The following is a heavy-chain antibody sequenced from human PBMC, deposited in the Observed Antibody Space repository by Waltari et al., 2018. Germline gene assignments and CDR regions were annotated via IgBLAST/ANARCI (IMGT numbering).Heavy chain of an antibody. CDR1: GFSFSRSE. J-gene: IGHJ5*02. Sequence: EVQLVESGGKLVEPGGSLRLLCAASGFSFSRSEMNWVRQAPGKGLEWVSHISASGRRIYYADSVKGRFTVSRENAQNSMSLQMDSLRDDDTAVYYCARDAVAHYYDSTASDLWGQGTLVTVSS. V-gene: IGHV3-48*03. CDR3: ARDAVAHYYDSTASDL. CDR2: ISASGRRI. D-gene: IGHD3-22*01.